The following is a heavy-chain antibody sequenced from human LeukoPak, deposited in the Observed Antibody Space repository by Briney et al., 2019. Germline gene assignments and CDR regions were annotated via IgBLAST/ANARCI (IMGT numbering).Heavy chain of an antibody. CDR3: ARLNWGNLDY. J-gene: IGHJ4*02. CDR1: GYSISSGYY. Sequence: PSETLSLTCAVSGYSISSGYYWGWIRQPPGKGLEWIGSIYHSGSTYYNPSLKSRVTISVDTSKNQFSLELSSVTAADTAVYYCARLNWGNLDYWGQGTLVTVSS. CDR2: IYHSGST. V-gene: IGHV4-38-2*01. D-gene: IGHD7-27*01.